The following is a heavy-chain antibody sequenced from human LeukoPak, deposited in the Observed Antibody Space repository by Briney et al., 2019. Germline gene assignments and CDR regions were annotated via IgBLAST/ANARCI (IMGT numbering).Heavy chain of an antibody. D-gene: IGHD3-16*01. V-gene: IGHV4-59*01. Sequence: PSETLSLPCTVSGDSISSYYWSWIRQSTGKGLEWIGYVYYSGSANYNPSLKSRVTIFVDTSKRQFSLVVSSVTAAGTAVYYCATSYYDYDRWDYWGQGALVTVSS. CDR3: ATSYYDYDRWDY. J-gene: IGHJ4*02. CDR2: VYYSGSA. CDR1: GDSISSYY.